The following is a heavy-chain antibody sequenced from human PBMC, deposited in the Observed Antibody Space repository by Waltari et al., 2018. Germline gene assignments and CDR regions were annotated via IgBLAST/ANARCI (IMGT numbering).Heavy chain of an antibody. CDR2: INPNSGGT. V-gene: IGHV1-2*06. D-gene: IGHD3-9*01. CDR1: GYTFTGYY. CDR3: ARDASDGFDILTGPSP. J-gene: IGHJ4*02. Sequence: QVQLVQSGAEVKKPGASVKVSCKASGYTFTGYYMHWVRQAPGQGLEWMGRINPNSGGTNYAQKFQGRVTMTRDTSISTAYMELSRLRSDDTAVYYCARDASDGFDILTGPSPWGQGTLVTVSS.